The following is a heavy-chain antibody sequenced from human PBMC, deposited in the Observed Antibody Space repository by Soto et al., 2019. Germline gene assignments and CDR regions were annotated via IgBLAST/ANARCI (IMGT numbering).Heavy chain of an antibody. CDR2: IIPIFGTA. CDR1: GGTFSSYA. D-gene: IGHD5-12*01. CDR3: ARMDSGYPFDY. Sequence: GASVKVSCKASGGTFSSYAISWVRQAPGQGLEWMGGIIPIFGTANYAQKFQGRVAITADESTSTAYMELSSLRSEDTAVYYCARMDSGYPFDYWGQGTLVTVSS. V-gene: IGHV1-69*13. J-gene: IGHJ4*02.